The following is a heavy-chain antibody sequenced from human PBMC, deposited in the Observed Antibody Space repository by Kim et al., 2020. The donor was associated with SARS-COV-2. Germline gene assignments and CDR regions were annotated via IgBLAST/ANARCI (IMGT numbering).Heavy chain of an antibody. CDR2: IIPIFGTA. CDR1: GGTFSSYA. CDR3: ARDEDYYGSGGGNWFDP. D-gene: IGHD3-10*01. J-gene: IGHJ5*02. V-gene: IGHV1-69*13. Sequence: SVKVSCKASGGTFSSYAISWVRQAPGQGLEWMGGIIPIFGTANYAQKFQGRVTITADESTSTAYMELSSLRSEDTAVYYCARDEDYYGSGGGNWFDPWGQGTLVTVSS.